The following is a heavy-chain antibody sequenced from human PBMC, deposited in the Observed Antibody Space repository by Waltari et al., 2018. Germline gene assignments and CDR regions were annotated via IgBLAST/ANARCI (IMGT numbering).Heavy chain of an antibody. J-gene: IGHJ3*02. CDR2: IYYSGST. V-gene: IGHV4-59*01. Sequence: VQLVQSGAEVKKPGESLKISCKGSGYSFTSYWIGWIRQPPGKGLEWIGYIYYSGSTNYNPSLKSRVTISVDTSKNQFSLKLSSVTAADTAVYYCARVQLGAFDIWGQGTMVTVSS. CDR1: GYSFTSYW. CDR3: ARVQLGAFDI. D-gene: IGHD3-10*01.